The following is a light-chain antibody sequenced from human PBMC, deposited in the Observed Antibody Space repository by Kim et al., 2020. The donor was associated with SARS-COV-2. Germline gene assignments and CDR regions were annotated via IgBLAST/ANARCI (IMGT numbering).Light chain of an antibody. Sequence: SVAPGKTARITCGGNNIGSKSVHWYQQKPGQAPVLVIYYDSDRPSGIPERFSGSNSGNTATLTISRVEAGDEADYYCQVWDSSSWVFGGGTQLTV. J-gene: IGLJ3*02. CDR1: NIGSKS. CDR2: YDS. V-gene: IGLV3-21*04. CDR3: QVWDSSSWV.